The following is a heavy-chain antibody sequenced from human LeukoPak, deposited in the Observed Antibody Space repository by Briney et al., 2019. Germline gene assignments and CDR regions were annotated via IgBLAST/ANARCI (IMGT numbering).Heavy chain of an antibody. CDR2: IKTDGSST. Sequence: PGGSLRLSCAASGFSFNTYWMYWVRQVPEKGLVWVSCIKTDGSSTSYADSVKGRFTISRDNAKNTLYLQMNSLRAEDTAVYYCTTLYSGAMDYWGQGTLVTVSS. CDR3: TTLYSGAMDY. CDR1: GFSFNTYW. D-gene: IGHD1-26*01. V-gene: IGHV3-74*01. J-gene: IGHJ4*02.